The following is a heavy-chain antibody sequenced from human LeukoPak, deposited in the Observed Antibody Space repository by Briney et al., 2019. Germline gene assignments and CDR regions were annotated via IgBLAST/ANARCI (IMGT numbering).Heavy chain of an antibody. CDR3: ARDTHIVGATGALPFDY. Sequence: PSETLSLTCTVSGGSISSSSYYWGWIRQPPGKGLEWIGSIYYSGSTYYNPSLKSRVTISVDTSKNQFSLKLSSVTAADTAVYYCARDTHIVGATGALPFDYWGQGPLVTVSS. CDR1: GGSISSSSYY. D-gene: IGHD1-26*01. J-gene: IGHJ4*02. V-gene: IGHV4-39*07. CDR2: IYYSGST.